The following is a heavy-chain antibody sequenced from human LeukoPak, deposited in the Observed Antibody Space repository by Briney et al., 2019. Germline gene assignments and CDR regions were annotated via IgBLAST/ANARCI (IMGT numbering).Heavy chain of an antibody. CDR2: INPSGGST. V-gene: IGHV1-46*01. CDR1: GYTFTSYY. CDR3: AGGRSSNAFDY. D-gene: IGHD1-1*01. J-gene: IGHJ4*02. Sequence: ASVKVSCKASGYTFTSYYMHWVRQAPGQGLEWMGIINPSGGSTSYAQKFQGRVTMTRDTSTSTVYMEMSSLRSEDTAVYYCAGGRSSNAFDYWGQGTLVTVSS.